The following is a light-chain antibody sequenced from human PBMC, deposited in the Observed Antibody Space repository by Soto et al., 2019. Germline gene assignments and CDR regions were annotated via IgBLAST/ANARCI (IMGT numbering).Light chain of an antibody. J-gene: IGKJ1*01. CDR1: QSVNSNY. Sequence: EIVLTQSPGTLSLSPGEGTTLSCRASQSVNSNYLAWFQQKPGQAPRLLIYSTSNKATGIPDRFSASGSGTDYTLTISRLEPEDLVAYFCQQYDKSPWAFGQGTKVEIK. CDR2: STS. V-gene: IGKV3-20*01. CDR3: QQYDKSPWA.